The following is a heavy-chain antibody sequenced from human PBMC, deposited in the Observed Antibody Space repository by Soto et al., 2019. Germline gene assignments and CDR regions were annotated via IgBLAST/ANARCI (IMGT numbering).Heavy chain of an antibody. CDR1: GFPFSTYA. CDR3: VKGYWKGDV. Sequence: EVQLLESGGGLVQPGGSLRLSCAASGFPFSTYAMNWVRQAPGNGLEWVSAISGSGGSIHYADSVKGRFTSSRDNSKNTLYLQMNSLRDEDTAVYHCVKGYWKGDVWGQGTTVTVSS. D-gene: IGHD1-1*01. J-gene: IGHJ6*02. CDR2: ISGSGGSI. V-gene: IGHV3-23*01.